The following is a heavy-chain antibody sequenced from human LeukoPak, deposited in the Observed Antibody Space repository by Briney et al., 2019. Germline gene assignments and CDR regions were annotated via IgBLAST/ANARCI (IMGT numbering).Heavy chain of an antibody. CDR3: ARESEGGTGTSCPDY. V-gene: IGHV3-33*05. J-gene: IGHJ4*02. CDR1: GFIFSSDD. D-gene: IGHD2-2*01. CDR2: IQSNGRNK. Sequence: GGSLRLSCAAAGFIFSSDDMHWVRQAPGKGLEWVAGIQSNGRNKYYVDSVKGRFAISRDNSKSTLYLQVNSLRVEDTALYYCARESEGGTGTSCPDYWGQGTLVTVSS.